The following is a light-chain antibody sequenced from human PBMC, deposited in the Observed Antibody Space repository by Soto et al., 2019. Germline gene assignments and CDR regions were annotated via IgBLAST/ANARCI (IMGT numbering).Light chain of an antibody. CDR3: QSYDSSLHVV. J-gene: IGLJ2*01. Sequence: QSLLTQPPSVSGAPGQRVTISCTGSSSSIGAGYGVHWYQQFPGTAPRLLIYADNNRPSGVPERFSGSKSGSSASLAITGLLAEDEADYYGQSYDSSLHVVFGGGTKVTVL. CDR1: SSSIGAGYG. CDR2: ADN. V-gene: IGLV1-40*01.